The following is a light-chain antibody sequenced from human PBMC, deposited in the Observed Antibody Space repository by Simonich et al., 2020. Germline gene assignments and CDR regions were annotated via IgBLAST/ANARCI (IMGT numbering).Light chain of an antibody. V-gene: IGLV2-14*03. CDR1: SRDVGGYNY. CDR2: DVS. J-gene: IGLJ2*01. Sequence: QSALTQPASVSGSPGQSITISCTGTSRDVGGYNYVSCYQNHPGKAPKLKIYDVSKRPSGVSHRCSGSKSGNTASLTISGLQAEDEADYYCSSYTSSSTVVFGGWTKLTVL. CDR3: SSYTSSSTVV.